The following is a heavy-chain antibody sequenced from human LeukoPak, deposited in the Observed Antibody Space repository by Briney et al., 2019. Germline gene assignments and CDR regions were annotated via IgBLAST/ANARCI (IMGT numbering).Heavy chain of an antibody. CDR2: MYYSGTT. CDR3: ARTKYLTYYFDS. J-gene: IGHJ4*02. V-gene: IGHV4-59*08. CDR1: GGSLNSYY. Sequence: SETLSLTCTVSGGSLNSYYWTWFRQPPGKGLEWIGYMYYSGTTNYNPSLKTRVTISVDTSKSHFSLKLSSVTATDTAIYYCARTKYLTYYFDSWGQGTLVTVSS. D-gene: IGHD6-6*01.